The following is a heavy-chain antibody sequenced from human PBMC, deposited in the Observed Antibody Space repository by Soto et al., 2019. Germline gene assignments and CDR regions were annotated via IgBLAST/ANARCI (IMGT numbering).Heavy chain of an antibody. CDR3: ARGWDYGMDV. J-gene: IGHJ6*02. D-gene: IGHD1-26*01. V-gene: IGHV4-34*01. Sequence: PSETLSLTCAVYGGSFSGYYWSWIRQPPGKGLEWIGEINHSGSTNYNPSLKSRVTISVDTSKNQFSLKLSSVTAADTAVYYCARGWDYGMDVWGQGPTVTV. CDR2: INHSGST. CDR1: GGSFSGYY.